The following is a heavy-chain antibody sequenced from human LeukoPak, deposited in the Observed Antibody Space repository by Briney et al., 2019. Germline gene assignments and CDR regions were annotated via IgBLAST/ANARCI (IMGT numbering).Heavy chain of an antibody. D-gene: IGHD6-19*01. Sequence: PSETLSLTCTVSGYSISSGYYWGWIRQPPGKGLEWIGSIYHSGSTYYNPSLKSRVTISVDTSKNQFSLKLSSVTAADTAVYYCAREGGYSSGWLNWFDPWGQGTLVTVSS. CDR1: GYSISSGYY. J-gene: IGHJ5*02. CDR3: AREGGYSSGWLNWFDP. CDR2: IYHSGST. V-gene: IGHV4-38-2*02.